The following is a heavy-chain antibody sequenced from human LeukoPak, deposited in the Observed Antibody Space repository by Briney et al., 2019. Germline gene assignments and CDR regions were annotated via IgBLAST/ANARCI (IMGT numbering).Heavy chain of an antibody. J-gene: IGHJ5*02. CDR1: GYTFTGYY. D-gene: IGHD3-22*01. CDR3: ARKVPNDSSGYYYRGQFDP. CDR2: INPNSGGT. Sequence: GASVKVSCKASGYTFTGYYMHWVRQAPGQGLEWMGWINPNSGGTNYAQKFQGRVTMTRDTSISTAYMELSRLRSDDTAVYYCARKVPNDSSGYYYRGQFDPWGQGTLVTASS. V-gene: IGHV1-2*02.